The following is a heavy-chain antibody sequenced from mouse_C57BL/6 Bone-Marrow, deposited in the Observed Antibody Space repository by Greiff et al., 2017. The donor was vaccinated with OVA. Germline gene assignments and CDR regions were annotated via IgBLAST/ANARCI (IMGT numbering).Heavy chain of an antibody. D-gene: IGHD2-5*01. CDR3: TRGYSNYYAMDY. V-gene: IGHV1-15*01. CDR2: IDPETGGT. Sequence: QVQLQQSGAELVRPGASVTLSCKASGYTFTDYEMHWVKQTPVHGLEWIGAIDPETGGTAYNQKFKGKAILTADKSSSTAYMELRCLSSEYSAVYYCTRGYSNYYAMDYWGQGTSVTVSS. CDR1: GYTFTDYE. J-gene: IGHJ4*01.